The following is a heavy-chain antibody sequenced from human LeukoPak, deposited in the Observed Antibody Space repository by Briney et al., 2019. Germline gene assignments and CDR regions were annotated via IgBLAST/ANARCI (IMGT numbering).Heavy chain of an antibody. CDR2: ISGSGNTI. J-gene: IGHJ5*02. Sequence: SGGSLRLSCAASGFTFSSYEMNWVRLAPGKGLEWVSYISGSGNTIHYADSVKGRFSISRDNAKNSLYLQMNSLRAEDTAVYYCARLVGGTKWSDPWGQGTLITVSS. D-gene: IGHD1-26*01. V-gene: IGHV3-48*03. CDR1: GFTFSSYE. CDR3: ARLVGGTKWSDP.